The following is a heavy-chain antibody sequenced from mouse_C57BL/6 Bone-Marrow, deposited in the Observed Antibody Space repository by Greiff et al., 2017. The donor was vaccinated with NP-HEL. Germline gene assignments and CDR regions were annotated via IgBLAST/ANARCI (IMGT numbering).Heavy chain of an antibody. V-gene: IGHV1-62-2*01. CDR3: ARHEELTSTCYGTTEGAMHY. J-gene: IGHJ4*01. CDR1: GYTFNEYT. CDR2: FYPGSGSI. D-gene: IGHD2-1*01. Sequence: QVQLQQSGAELVKPGASVKLSCKASGYTFNEYTIHWVKQRPGQGLEWIGWFYPGSGSIEYNEKFKDKATLTADKSSSTVYLELSRLTSEDSAVYFCARHEELTSTCYGTTEGAMHYWGQGTSVTVSS.